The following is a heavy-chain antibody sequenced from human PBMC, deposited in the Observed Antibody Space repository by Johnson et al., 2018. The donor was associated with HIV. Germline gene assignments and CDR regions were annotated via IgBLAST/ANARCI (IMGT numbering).Heavy chain of an antibody. CDR3: AKGIGHSYRGTHDAFDV. D-gene: IGHD3/OR15-3a*01. V-gene: IGHV3-53*01. CDR2: IYSGGST. CDR1: GFTVSSNY. J-gene: IGHJ3*01. Sequence: EKLVESGGGLIQPGGSLRLSCAASGFTVSSNYMSWVRQAPGKGLEWVSIIYSGGSTYYAESVKGRFIISRDNGKNSLYLQMNSLRAEDTAVYYCAKGIGHSYRGTHDAFDVWGQGTMVTVSA.